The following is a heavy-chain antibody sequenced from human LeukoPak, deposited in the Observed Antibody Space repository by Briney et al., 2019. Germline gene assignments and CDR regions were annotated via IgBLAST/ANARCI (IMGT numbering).Heavy chain of an antibody. CDR1: GFTFSNYW. Sequence: GGSLRLSCAASGFTFSNYWMHWVRQAPGKGLVWVSRINSDGRSTNYADSVKGRFTISRDNAKNTLYLQMNSLRAEDTAVYYCARDAFGVDKSPFWGQGTLVTVSS. J-gene: IGHJ4*02. CDR2: INSDGRST. V-gene: IGHV3-74*01. CDR3: ARDAFGVDKSPF. D-gene: IGHD3-3*01.